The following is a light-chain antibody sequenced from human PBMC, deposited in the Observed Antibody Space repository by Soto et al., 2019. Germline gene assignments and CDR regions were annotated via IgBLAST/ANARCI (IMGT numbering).Light chain of an antibody. CDR1: QRVSSGY. CDR2: AAS. V-gene: IGKV3-20*01. J-gene: IGKJ4*01. Sequence: PGERATLSCRASQRVSSGYLAWYQQKPGQAPRLLIYAASSRATGIPDRVSGSGSGTDFTLTISRLEPEDFAVYYCQQYGTSPLTFGGGTKVEIK. CDR3: QQYGTSPLT.